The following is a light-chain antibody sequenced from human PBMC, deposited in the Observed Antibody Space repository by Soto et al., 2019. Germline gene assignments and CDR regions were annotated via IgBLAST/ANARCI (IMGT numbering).Light chain of an antibody. CDR3: QQYESQWT. Sequence: DIQMTQSPSTLSASVGDRVTITCRANQSITIRLAWFQQKPGKAPSLLIYKASTLQSGVPSRFSGSGSGTDFTLTISNLQPGDFATYYCQQYESQWTFGQGTKVEIK. CDR1: QSITIR. J-gene: IGKJ1*01. V-gene: IGKV1-5*03. CDR2: KAS.